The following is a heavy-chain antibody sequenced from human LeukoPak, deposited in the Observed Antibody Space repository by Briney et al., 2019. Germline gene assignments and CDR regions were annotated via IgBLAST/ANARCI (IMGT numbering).Heavy chain of an antibody. Sequence: PGGSLRLSCAASGFTFSSYAMSWVRQAPGKGLKWVSGISGSGGSTYYADSVKGRFTISRDNSKNTLYLQMNSLRAEDTAVYYCATYSSGWTFDYWGQGTLVTVSS. CDR3: ATYSSGWTFDY. CDR1: GFTFSSYA. V-gene: IGHV3-23*01. D-gene: IGHD6-19*01. CDR2: ISGSGGST. J-gene: IGHJ4*02.